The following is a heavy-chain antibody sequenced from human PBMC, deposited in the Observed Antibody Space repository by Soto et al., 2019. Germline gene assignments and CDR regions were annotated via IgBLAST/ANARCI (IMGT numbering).Heavy chain of an antibody. CDR3: ARELNIAARPHWFDP. CDR2: VYASGST. Sequence: SETLSLTCTVSGGSISSYYWSWIRQPAGKGLEWIGRVYASGSTNYNPSLKSRVTMSVDTTKNQFPLKLSPVTAADTAFYYCARELNIAARPHWFDPWAQGTQLTVPQ. V-gene: IGHV4-4*07. CDR1: GGSISSYY. J-gene: IGHJ5*02. D-gene: IGHD6-6*01.